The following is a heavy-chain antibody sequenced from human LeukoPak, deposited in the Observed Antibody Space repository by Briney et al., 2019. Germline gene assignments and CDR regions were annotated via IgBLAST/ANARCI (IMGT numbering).Heavy chain of an antibody. Sequence: PGGSLRLSCAASGFTFSSYAMSWDRQAPGKGLEWVSAISGSGGSTYYADSVKGRFTISRDNSKNTLYLQMNSLRAEDTAVYYCARNKWLVHSYYFDYWGQGTLVTVSS. CDR3: ARNKWLVHSYYFDY. CDR1: GFTFSSYA. CDR2: ISGSGGST. V-gene: IGHV3-23*01. D-gene: IGHD6-19*01. J-gene: IGHJ4*02.